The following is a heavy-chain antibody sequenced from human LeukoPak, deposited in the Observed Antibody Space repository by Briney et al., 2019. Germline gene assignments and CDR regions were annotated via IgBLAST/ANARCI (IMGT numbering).Heavy chain of an antibody. CDR2: IIPIFGTA. D-gene: IGHD4-17*01. J-gene: IGHJ4*02. Sequence: ASVKVSCKASGGTFSSYAISWVRQAPGQGLEWMGGIIPIFGTANYAQKFQGRVTITADKSTSTAYMELSSLRSEDTAVYYCARDWRVTVTEFDYWGQGTLVTVSS. CDR1: GGTFSSYA. CDR3: ARDWRVTVTEFDY. V-gene: IGHV1-69*06.